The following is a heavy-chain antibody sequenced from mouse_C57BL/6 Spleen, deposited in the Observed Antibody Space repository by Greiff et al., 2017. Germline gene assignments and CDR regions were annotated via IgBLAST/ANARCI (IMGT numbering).Heavy chain of an antibody. V-gene: IGHV1-82*01. CDR1: GYAFSSSW. CDR2: IYPGDGDT. D-gene: IGHD3-3*01. J-gene: IGHJ3*01. Sequence: QVQLKESGPELVKPGASVKISCKASGYAFSSSWMNWVKQRPGKGLEWIGRIYPGDGDTNYNGKFKGKATLTADKSSSPAYMQLSSLTSEDSAVYFCARDGLGPAWFAYWGQGTLVTVSA. CDR3: ARDGLGPAWFAY.